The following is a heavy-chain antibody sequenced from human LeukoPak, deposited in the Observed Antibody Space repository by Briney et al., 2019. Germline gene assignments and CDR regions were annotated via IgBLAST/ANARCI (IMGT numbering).Heavy chain of an antibody. J-gene: IGHJ6*03. CDR3: ARDLKMGMPSYYMDV. Sequence: GGSLRLSCEASGLTFNKYWMTWVRQAPGKGLEWVANIKQDGSEKNYVDSVKGRFTISRDNAKNSLYLQMNSLRAEDTAVYYCARDLKMGMPSYYMDVWGKGTTVTVSS. CDR2: IKQDGSEK. D-gene: IGHD5-24*01. CDR1: GLTFNKYW. V-gene: IGHV3-7*01.